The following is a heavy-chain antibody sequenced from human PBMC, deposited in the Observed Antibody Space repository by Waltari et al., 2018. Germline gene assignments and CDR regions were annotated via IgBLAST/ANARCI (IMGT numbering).Heavy chain of an antibody. D-gene: IGHD4-4*01. V-gene: IGHV4-59*01. J-gene: IGHJ3*02. Sequence: QVQLQESGPGLVKPSETLSPPCPVSGGSISSYYWSWIRQPPGKGLEWIWYIYYSGSTNYNPSLKSRVSISVDTSKNHFSLKLSSVTTADTAVYYCARAGDDYNFDAFDIWGQGTMVTVSS. CDR1: GGSISSYY. CDR2: IYYSGST. CDR3: ARAGDDYNFDAFDI.